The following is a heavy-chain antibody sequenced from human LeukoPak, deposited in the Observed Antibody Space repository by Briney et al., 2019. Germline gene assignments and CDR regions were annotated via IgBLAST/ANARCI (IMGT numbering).Heavy chain of an antibody. J-gene: IGHJ1*01. D-gene: IGHD1-26*01. V-gene: IGHV1-46*01. CDR2: INPSGGST. Sequence: ASVKVSCKASGYTFTSYYMHWVRQAPGQGLEWVGIINPSGGSTSYAQKFQGRVTMTRDTSTSTVYMELSSLRSEDTAVYYCASGWVGATQYFQHWGQGTLVTVSS. CDR3: ASGWVGATQYFQH. CDR1: GYTFTSYY.